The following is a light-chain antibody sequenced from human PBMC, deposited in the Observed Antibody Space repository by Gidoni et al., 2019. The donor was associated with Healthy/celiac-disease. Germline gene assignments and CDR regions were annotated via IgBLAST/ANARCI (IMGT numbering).Light chain of an antibody. Sequence: EIGLAQSPGTLSLYPGGRATLSCRASQSVSSSYLAWYQQKPGQAPRLLIYGASSRATGIPDRFSGSGSGTDFTLTIRRLEPEDFAVYYCQPYGSSPYTFGQGTKLEIK. CDR3: QPYGSSPYT. CDR1: QSVSSSY. CDR2: GAS. J-gene: IGKJ2*01. V-gene: IGKV3-20*01.